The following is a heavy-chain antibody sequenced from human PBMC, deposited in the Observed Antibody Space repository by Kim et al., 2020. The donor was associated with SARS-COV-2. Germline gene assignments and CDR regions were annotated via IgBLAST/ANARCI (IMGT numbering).Heavy chain of an antibody. CDR1: GFTFRSYG. CDR3: ATLRRDSSGWYYFDY. V-gene: IGHV3-33*01. Sequence: GGSLRLSCAASGFTFRSYGMHWVRQAPGKGLEWVAIIWFDGSNKYYTDSVKGRFTISRDNSKSTLYLQMNILRAEDTAIYYCATLRRDSSGWYYFDYWGQGTLVTVSS. J-gene: IGHJ4*02. CDR2: IWFDGSNK. D-gene: IGHD6-19*01.